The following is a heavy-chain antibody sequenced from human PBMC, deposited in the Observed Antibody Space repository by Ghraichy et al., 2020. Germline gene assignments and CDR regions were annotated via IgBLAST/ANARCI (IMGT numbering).Heavy chain of an antibody. CDR1: AFTFGSHA. V-gene: IGHV3-23*01. CDR3: AARTGGGIFDY. D-gene: IGHD7-27*01. Sequence: GESLNISCAASAFTFGSHAMNWVRQAPGKGLEWVSEINGSGGRKKYADPVKGRFTVSRDNSKNTLYLQMNSLRAEDTAVYYCAARTGGGIFDYWGQGTLVTVSS. J-gene: IGHJ4*02. CDR2: INGSGGRK.